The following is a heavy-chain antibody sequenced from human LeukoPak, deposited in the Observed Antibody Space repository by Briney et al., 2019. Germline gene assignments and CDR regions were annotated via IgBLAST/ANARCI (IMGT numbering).Heavy chain of an antibody. V-gene: IGHV1-3*01. Sequence: ASVKVSCKASGYTFNYFAMHWVRQAPGQRPEWMGCINVDNDDTRYSQKFQGRVTTTSDTSASTVYMELTSLRFEDTAVYYCARDGSGSQGVNWFDPWGPGTQVTVSS. CDR1: GYTFNYFA. J-gene: IGHJ5*02. CDR3: ARDGSGSQGVNWFDP. D-gene: IGHD3-10*01. CDR2: INVDNDDT.